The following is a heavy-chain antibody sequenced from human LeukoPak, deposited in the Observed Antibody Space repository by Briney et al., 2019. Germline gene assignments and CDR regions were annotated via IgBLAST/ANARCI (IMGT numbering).Heavy chain of an antibody. D-gene: IGHD3-10*01. Sequence: GGSLRLSCAASGFIFSNYAMNWVSQAPGKGLEWVSAISGSGDDTYYADSVKGLFTISRDNANNLLYLQMSSLRAEDTAVYYCARDIVLVWIGDLKSFDYWGQGTVVSVSS. CDR3: ARDIVLVWIGDLKSFDY. J-gene: IGHJ4*02. CDR2: ISGSGDDT. V-gene: IGHV3-23*01. CDR1: GFIFSNYA.